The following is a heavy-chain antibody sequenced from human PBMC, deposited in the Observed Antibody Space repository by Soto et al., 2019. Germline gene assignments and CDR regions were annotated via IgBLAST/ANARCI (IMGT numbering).Heavy chain of an antibody. D-gene: IGHD5-18*01. V-gene: IGHV4-59*01. J-gene: IGHJ4*02. CDR2: IYYSGST. CDR1: GGSISSYY. Sequence: PSETLSLTCTVSGGSISSYYWSWIRQPPGKGLEWIGYIYYSGSTNYNPSLKSRVTISVDTSKNQFSLKLSSVTAADTAVYYCAATATGLWFDYWGQGTLVTVSS. CDR3: AATATGLWFDY.